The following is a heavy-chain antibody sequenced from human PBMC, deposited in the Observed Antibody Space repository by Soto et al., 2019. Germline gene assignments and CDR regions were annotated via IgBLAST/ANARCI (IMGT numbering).Heavy chain of an antibody. D-gene: IGHD3-10*01. CDR2: IYPGDSDT. J-gene: IGHJ6*02. V-gene: IGHV5-51*01. CDR3: AIRGYYGSVYYYYYGMDV. CDR1: GYSFTSYW. Sequence: GESLKISCXGSGYSFTSYWIGWVRQMPGKGLEWMGIIYPGDSDTRYSPSFQGQVTISADKSISTAYLQWSSLKASDTAMYYCAIRGYYGSVYYYYYGMDVWGQGTTVTVSS.